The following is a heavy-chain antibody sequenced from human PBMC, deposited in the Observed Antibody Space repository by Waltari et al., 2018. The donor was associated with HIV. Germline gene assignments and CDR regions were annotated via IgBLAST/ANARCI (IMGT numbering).Heavy chain of an antibody. CDR2: INSDGSST. D-gene: IGHD1-26*01. CDR1: GFTFSSYW. V-gene: IGHV3-74*01. CDR3: ARAGRDGKLPPDY. J-gene: IGHJ4*02. Sequence: EVQLVESGGGSVQPGGSMRLSCAASGFTFSSYWMHWVRKAPGKGLVWVSRINSDGSSTSYADSVKGRFTISRDNAKNTVYLQMNSLRAEDTAVYYCARAGRDGKLPPDYWGQGTLVTVSS.